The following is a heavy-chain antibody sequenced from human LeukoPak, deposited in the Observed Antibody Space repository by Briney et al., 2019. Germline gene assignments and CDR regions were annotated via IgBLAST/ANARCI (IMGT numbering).Heavy chain of an antibody. Sequence: GGSLRLSCAASGFTFSSYSMNWARQAPGKGLEWVSSISSSSSYIYYADSVKGRFTISRDNAKNSLYLQMNSLRAEDTAVYYCAREIAAAGPYYYYGMDVWGQGTTVTVSS. V-gene: IGHV3-21*01. D-gene: IGHD6-13*01. CDR2: ISSSSSYI. J-gene: IGHJ6*02. CDR1: GFTFSSYS. CDR3: AREIAAAGPYYYYGMDV.